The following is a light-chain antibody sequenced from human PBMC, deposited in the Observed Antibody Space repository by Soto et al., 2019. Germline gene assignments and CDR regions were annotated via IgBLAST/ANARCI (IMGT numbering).Light chain of an antibody. CDR2: DAI. V-gene: IGKV3-11*01. CDR1: QSVSSY. CDR3: QQRSNWPPGYT. J-gene: IGKJ2*01. Sequence: EIVLTQSPATLSLSPWERATLSCRASQSVSSYLAWYQQKPGQAPRLLIYDAINRATGIPARFSGSGSGTDFTLTISSLEPDDFAVYYCQQRSNWPPGYTFGQGTKLEIK.